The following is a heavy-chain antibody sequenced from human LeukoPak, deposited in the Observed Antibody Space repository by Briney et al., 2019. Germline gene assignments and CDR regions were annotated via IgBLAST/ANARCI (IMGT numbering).Heavy chain of an antibody. CDR1: GGSISSSSYY. D-gene: IGHD6-19*01. Sequence: SETLSLTCTVSGGSISSSSYYWGWIRQPPGKGLERIGSIYYSGSTYYSPSLKSRVTISVDTSKNQFSLKLSSVTAADTAVYYCASSIAVAANYFDYWGQGTLVTVSS. J-gene: IGHJ4*02. V-gene: IGHV4-39*07. CDR3: ASSIAVAANYFDY. CDR2: IYYSGST.